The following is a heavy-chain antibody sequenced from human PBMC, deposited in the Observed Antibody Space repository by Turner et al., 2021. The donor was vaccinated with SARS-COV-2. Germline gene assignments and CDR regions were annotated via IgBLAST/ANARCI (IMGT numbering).Heavy chain of an antibody. V-gene: IGHV1-69*01. Sequence: QVQLVQSGAEVKKPGSSVKVSCKASGGSLSSYAISWVRQAPGQGLEWMGGIIPIFGTANYAQKFQGRVTITADESTSIDYMELSSLRSEDTAVYYCVVGDYPRRFDPWGQGTLVTVSS. CDR2: IIPIFGTA. J-gene: IGHJ5*02. D-gene: IGHD4-17*01. CDR3: VVGDYPRRFDP. CDR1: GGSLSSYA.